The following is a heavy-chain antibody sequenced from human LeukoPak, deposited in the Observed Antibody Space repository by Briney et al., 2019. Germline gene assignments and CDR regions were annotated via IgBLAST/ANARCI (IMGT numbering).Heavy chain of an antibody. CDR2: IYYSGST. CDR3: ARSPSQWEPWDY. CDR1: GGSISNYY. V-gene: IGHV4-59*01. J-gene: IGHJ4*02. D-gene: IGHD1-26*01. Sequence: PSETLSLTCTVSGGSISNYYWSWIRQPPGKGLEWIGYIYYSGSTDYNPSLKSRVTISVDTSKNQFSLKLTSVTGADTAVYYCARSPSQWEPWDYWGQGTLVTVSS.